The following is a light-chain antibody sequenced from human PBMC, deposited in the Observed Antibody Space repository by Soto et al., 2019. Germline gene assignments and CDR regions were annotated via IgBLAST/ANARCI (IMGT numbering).Light chain of an antibody. CDR3: LQDDDYPFT. Sequence: DIQVTQYPSSLSASVGDRVTITCRASQDISNYLNWYQQKPGKAPKLLIYDASNLETGVPSRFSGSGSGTDCTFTISSLQPEDIATYYCLQDDDYPFTFCGGTKVDIK. CDR2: DAS. J-gene: IGKJ4*01. V-gene: IGKV1-33*01. CDR1: QDISNY.